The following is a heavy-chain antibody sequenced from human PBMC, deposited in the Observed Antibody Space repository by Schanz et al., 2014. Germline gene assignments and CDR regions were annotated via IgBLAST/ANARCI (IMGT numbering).Heavy chain of an antibody. CDR3: AKGPYYYYYMDV. V-gene: IGHV3-48*01. CDR1: GFTFTNYA. J-gene: IGHJ6*03. Sequence: DVQLLESGGGLVQPGGSLRLSCAASGFTFTNYAMSWVRQAPGKGLEWVSYVSRSTPDIYYADSVKGRFTMSRDNAKNSVFLQMNSLRAEDTAVYYCAKGPYYYYYMDVWGNGTTVTVSS. CDR2: VSRSTPDI.